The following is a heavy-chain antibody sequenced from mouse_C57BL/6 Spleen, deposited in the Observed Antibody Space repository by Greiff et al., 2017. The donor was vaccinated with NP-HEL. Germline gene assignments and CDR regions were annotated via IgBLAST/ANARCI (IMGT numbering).Heavy chain of an antibody. Sequence: QVQLKQSGPELVKPGASVKISCKASGYSFTSYYIHWVKQRPGQGLEWIGWIYPGSGNTKYNEKFKGKATLTADTSSSTAYMQLSSLTSEDSAVYYCARCLITTVVAFDYWGQGTTLTVSS. J-gene: IGHJ2*01. D-gene: IGHD1-1*01. CDR3: ARCLITTVVAFDY. CDR1: GYSFTSYY. V-gene: IGHV1-66*01. CDR2: IYPGSGNT.